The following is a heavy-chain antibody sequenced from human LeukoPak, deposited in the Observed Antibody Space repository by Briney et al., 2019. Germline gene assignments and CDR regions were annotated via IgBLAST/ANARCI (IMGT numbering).Heavy chain of an antibody. V-gene: IGHV4-34*01. CDR2: INHSGST. D-gene: IGHD3-9*01. CDR3: ASSLYYDILTGPPSDAFDI. CDR1: GGSFSGYY. Sequence: SETLSLTCAVYGGSFSGYYWSWIRQPPGKGLEWIGEINHSGSTNYNPSLKSRVTISVDTSKNQFSLKLSSVTAADTAVYYCASSLYYDILTGPPSDAFDIWGQGTMVTVSS. J-gene: IGHJ3*02.